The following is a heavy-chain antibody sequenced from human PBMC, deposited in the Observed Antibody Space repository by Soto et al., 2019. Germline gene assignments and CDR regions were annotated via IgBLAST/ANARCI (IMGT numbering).Heavy chain of an antibody. D-gene: IGHD1-1*01. CDR2: INGDGSIT. CDR1: GFTFNIYW. CDR3: VRGNPLNDY. V-gene: IGHV3-74*01. J-gene: IGHJ4*02. Sequence: DVELVESGGGLVQPGGSLRLSCVTSGFTFNIYWMHWIRQVPGQGLVWVSRINGDGSITTYADSVVGRFTISRDNTKKPLYLEMNSLRAEDTAFYYWVRGNPLNDYWAREPWSPSPQ.